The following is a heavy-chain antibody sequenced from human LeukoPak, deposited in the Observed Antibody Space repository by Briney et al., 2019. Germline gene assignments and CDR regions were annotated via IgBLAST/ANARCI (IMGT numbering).Heavy chain of an antibody. Sequence: SVKVSCKASGGTFSSYAISWVRQAPGQGLEWMGGIIPIFGTANYAQKFQGRVTITADESTSTAYMGLSSLRSEDTAVYYCARPLNSGSYYLFDYWGQGTLVTVSS. J-gene: IGHJ4*02. CDR3: ARPLNSGSYYLFDY. CDR1: GGTFSSYA. D-gene: IGHD1-26*01. CDR2: IIPIFGTA. V-gene: IGHV1-69*01.